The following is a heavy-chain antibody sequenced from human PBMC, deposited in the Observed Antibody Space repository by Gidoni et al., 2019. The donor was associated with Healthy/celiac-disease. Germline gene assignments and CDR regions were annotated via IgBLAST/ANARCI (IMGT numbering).Heavy chain of an antibody. CDR3: AKWETMAMVRIAMDV. Sequence: EVQLLESGGGLVQPGGSLRLSCAACGCTFCSYAMCWVRQAPGKGLEWVSAISVSVGSTYYADSVKGRFTISRDNSKNTLYLQMNSLRAEDTAVYYCAKWETMAMVRIAMDVWGQGTTVTVSS. D-gene: IGHD3-10*01. V-gene: IGHV3-23*01. CDR1: GCTFCSYA. CDR2: ISVSVGST. J-gene: IGHJ6*02.